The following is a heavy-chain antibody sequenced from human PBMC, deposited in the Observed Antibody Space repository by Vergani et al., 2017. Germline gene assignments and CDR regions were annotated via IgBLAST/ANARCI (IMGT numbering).Heavy chain of an antibody. Sequence: QVQLVESGGGVVPPGRSMRLSCAASGFSFSNYGMHWVRQAPGKGLEWVAVTSYDGSKKFSADSVKGRFSISRDNSKNTLYLQMNSLRVEDTAVYYCARAYGRYDWFDYWGQRTLVTVSS. CDR2: TSYDGSKK. D-gene: IGHD1-20*01. V-gene: IGHV3-30*03. CDR1: GFSFSNYG. J-gene: IGHJ4*01. CDR3: ARAYGRYDWFDY.